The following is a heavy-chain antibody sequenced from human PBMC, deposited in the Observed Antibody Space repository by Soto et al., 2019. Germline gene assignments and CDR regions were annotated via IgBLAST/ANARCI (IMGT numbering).Heavy chain of an antibody. Sequence: GESLKISCKGSGYSFTSYWIGWVRQMPGKGLEWMGIIYPGDSDTRYSPSFQGQVTISADKSISTAYLQWSSLKASDTAMYYCARQGCISTSCYWYYYGMDVWGQGTTGTVS. J-gene: IGHJ6*02. CDR1: GYSFTSYW. V-gene: IGHV5-51*01. D-gene: IGHD2-2*01. CDR3: ARQGCISTSCYWYYYGMDV. CDR2: IYPGDSDT.